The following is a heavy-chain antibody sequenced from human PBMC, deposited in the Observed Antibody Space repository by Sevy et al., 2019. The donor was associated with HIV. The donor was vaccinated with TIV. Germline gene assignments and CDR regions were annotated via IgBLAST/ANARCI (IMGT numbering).Heavy chain of an antibody. Sequence: ASVKVSCKASNYNFFAYGFAWVRQAPGQGLEWMGWISGFNGNTNYAQKLRGRVTLTTDSSTGTAYMELGSLTSDDTAVYYCAREVVTPGPDYGMDVWGPGTTVTVSS. CDR2: ISGFNGNT. J-gene: IGHJ6*02. V-gene: IGHV1-18*01. D-gene: IGHD3-22*01. CDR3: AREVVTPGPDYGMDV. CDR1: NYNFFAYG.